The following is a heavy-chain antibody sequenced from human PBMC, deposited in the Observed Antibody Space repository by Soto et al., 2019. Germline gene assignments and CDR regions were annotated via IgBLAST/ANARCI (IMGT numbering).Heavy chain of an antibody. V-gene: IGHV4-34*01. J-gene: IGHJ4*02. CDR3: ARVGGRGATD. CDR1: GGSFSGYY. CDR2: INHSGST. D-gene: IGHD3-10*01. Sequence: QVQLQQWGAGLLKPSETLSLTCAVYGGSFSGYYWSWIRQPPGKGLEWIGEINHSGSTNYNPSLKSRVTISVDTSKNQFSLKLSSVTAADTAVYYCARVGGRGATDWGQGTLVTVSS.